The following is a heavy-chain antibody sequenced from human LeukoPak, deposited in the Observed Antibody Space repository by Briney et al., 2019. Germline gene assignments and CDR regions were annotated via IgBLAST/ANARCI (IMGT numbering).Heavy chain of an antibody. CDR3: AISVGATSLFDY. V-gene: IGHV3-23*01. D-gene: IGHD1-26*01. J-gene: IGHJ4*02. Sequence: PSGGSLRLSCTASGFTFSDYYMSWIRQAPGKGLEWVSAISGSGGSTYYADSVKGRFTISRDNSKNTLYLQMNSLRAEDTAVYYCAISVGATSLFDYWGQGTLVTVSS. CDR1: GFTFSDYY. CDR2: ISGSGGST.